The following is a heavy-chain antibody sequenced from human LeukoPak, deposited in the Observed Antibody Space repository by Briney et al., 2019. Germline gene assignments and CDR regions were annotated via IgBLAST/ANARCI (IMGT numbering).Heavy chain of an antibody. CDR3: ARDDYRGVTNFDP. CDR2: ISYTGST. J-gene: IGHJ5*02. V-gene: IGHV4-59*01. D-gene: IGHD3-10*01. Sequence: SETLSLTCTVSGGSFSPYFWIWMRQTPGKGLEWIGYISYTGSTNYNPALKSRVTISVDTSKNQFSLQLTSVTAADTAVYYCARDDYRGVTNFDPWGQGTLVTVSS. CDR1: GGSFSPYF.